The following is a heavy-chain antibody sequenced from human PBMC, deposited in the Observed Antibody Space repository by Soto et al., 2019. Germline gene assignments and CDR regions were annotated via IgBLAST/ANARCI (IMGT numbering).Heavy chain of an antibody. CDR2: IYYSGST. Sequence: SETLSLTCTVSGGSISSGGYYWSWIRQHPGKGLEWIGYIYYSGSTYYNPSLKSRVTISVDTSKNQFSLKLSSVTAADTAVYYCAGYSTSGFDPWGQGTLVTVSS. CDR1: GGSISSGGYY. J-gene: IGHJ5*02. CDR3: AGYSTSGFDP. V-gene: IGHV4-31*03. D-gene: IGHD6-6*01.